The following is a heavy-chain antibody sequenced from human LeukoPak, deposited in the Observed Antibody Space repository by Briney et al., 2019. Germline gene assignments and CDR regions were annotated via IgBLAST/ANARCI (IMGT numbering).Heavy chain of an antibody. J-gene: IGHJ4*02. CDR2: INPNSGGT. CDR3: ARDFTGLLPPSYYFDY. D-gene: IGHD2-15*01. CDR1: GYTFTGYY. V-gene: IGHV1-2*02. Sequence: ASVKVSCKASGYTFTGYYMHWVRQAPGQGLEWMGWINPNSGGTNYAQKFQGRVTMTRDTSISTAYMELSRLRSDDTAVYHCARDFTGLLPPSYYFDYWGQGTLVTVSS.